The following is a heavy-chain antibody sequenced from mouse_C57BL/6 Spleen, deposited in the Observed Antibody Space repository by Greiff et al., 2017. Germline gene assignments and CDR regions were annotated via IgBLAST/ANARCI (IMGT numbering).Heavy chain of an antibody. CDR3: VRQGLLHYYAMDY. CDR2: IRSKSNNYAT. Sequence: EVMLVESGGGLVQPKGSLKLSCAASGFSFNTYAMNWVRQAPGKGLEWVARIRSKSNNYATYYADSVKDRFTISRDDSESMLYLQMNNLKTEDTAMYYCVRQGLLHYYAMDYWGQGTSVTVSS. V-gene: IGHV10-1*01. D-gene: IGHD1-1*01. CDR1: GFSFNTYA. J-gene: IGHJ4*01.